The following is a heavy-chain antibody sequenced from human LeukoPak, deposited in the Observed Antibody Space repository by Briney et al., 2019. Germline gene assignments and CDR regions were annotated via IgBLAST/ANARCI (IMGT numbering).Heavy chain of an antibody. D-gene: IGHD3-10*01. J-gene: IGHJ3*01. Sequence: PGGSLRLSCTASGFTFSRFGMHWVRQAPGKGLEWVTAISSVGHTNKSADSVKGRFTISRDNSKNTLYLQMHSLREDDTAVYYCAKEVGWFNAFDVWGQGTMVTVSS. CDR3: AKEVGWFNAFDV. V-gene: IGHV3-30*18. CDR2: ISSVGHTN. CDR1: GFTFSRFG.